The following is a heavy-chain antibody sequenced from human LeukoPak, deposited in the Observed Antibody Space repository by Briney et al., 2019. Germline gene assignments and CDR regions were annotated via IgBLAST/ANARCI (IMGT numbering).Heavy chain of an antibody. CDR3: ASLISRLGKTGDDY. V-gene: IGHV3-11*03. CDR2: ISSGSTYT. J-gene: IGHJ4*02. Sequence: PGGSLRLSCEVSGFTFSDHYMSWIRQAPGKRLEWVSYISSGSTYTNYADSVEGRFTISRDNAKNTLYLQMDSLRAEDTAVYYCASLISRLGKTGDDYWGQGSLVTVSS. D-gene: IGHD7-27*01. CDR1: GFTFSDHY.